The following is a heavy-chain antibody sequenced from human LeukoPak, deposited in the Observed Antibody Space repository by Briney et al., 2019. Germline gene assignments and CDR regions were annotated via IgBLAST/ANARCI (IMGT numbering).Heavy chain of an antibody. J-gene: IGHJ3*02. D-gene: IGHD6-13*01. CDR3: ARDQHYAFDM. CDR1: GFTFNTYS. Sequence: GGSLRLSCAASGFTFNTYSMNWVRQAPGKGLEWHSYIRDSTAIDYADSVRGRFTISRDNAENSLSLQWNSLRAEDTAVYYCARDQHYAFDMWGQGTMVTVSS. V-gene: IGHV3-48*01. CDR2: IRDSTAI.